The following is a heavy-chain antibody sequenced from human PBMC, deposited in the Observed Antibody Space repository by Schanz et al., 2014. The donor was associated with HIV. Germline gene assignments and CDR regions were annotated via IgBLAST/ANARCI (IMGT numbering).Heavy chain of an antibody. CDR2: ITESGGRT. D-gene: IGHD3-10*01. V-gene: IGHV3-23*01. CDR1: GFAFSNYA. CDR3: AKIRGTRGAYDGMDV. J-gene: IGHJ6*02. Sequence: EVHLLESGGGLVQPGGSLRLSCAASGFAFSNYAMSWVRQAPGKGLEWVSSITESGGRTYYADSVKGRVTISRDNSKNTLYLQMNSLRVEDTAIYYCAKIRGTRGAYDGMDVWGQGTTVTVSS.